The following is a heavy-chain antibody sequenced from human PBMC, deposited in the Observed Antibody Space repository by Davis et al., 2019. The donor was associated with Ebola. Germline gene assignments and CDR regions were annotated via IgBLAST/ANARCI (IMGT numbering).Heavy chain of an antibody. CDR3: ARCSQADIVVVPAYYYVYGMDV. Sequence: SVKVSCKASGGTFSSYAISWVRQAPGQGLEWMGGIIPIFDTANYAQKFQGRVTITADESTSTAYMELSSLRSEDTAVYYCARCSQADIVVVPAYYYVYGMDVWGQGTTVTVSS. D-gene: IGHD2-2*01. CDR1: GGTFSSYA. CDR2: IIPIFDTA. J-gene: IGHJ6*02. V-gene: IGHV1-69*13.